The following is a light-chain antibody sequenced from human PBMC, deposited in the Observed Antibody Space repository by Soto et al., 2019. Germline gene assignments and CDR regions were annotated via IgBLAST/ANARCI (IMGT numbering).Light chain of an antibody. V-gene: IGKV3-20*01. Sequence: DIVLTQSPGTLSLSPGERATLSCRASQSISSSYLAWYQQKTGQAPRLHIYGASTRATGIPDRFTGRGSGTDFSLTISRLEPEDFAVYYCQQYGISPRTFGQGTKVDIK. CDR2: GAS. CDR3: QQYGISPRT. J-gene: IGKJ1*01. CDR1: QSISSSY.